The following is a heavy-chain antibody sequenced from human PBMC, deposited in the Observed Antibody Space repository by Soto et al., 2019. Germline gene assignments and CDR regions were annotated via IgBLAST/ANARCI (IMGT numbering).Heavy chain of an antibody. CDR2: FYDSGTS. CDR3: ARGTRDYFDTTGPGYAMDV. D-gene: IGHD3-22*01. V-gene: IGHV4-30-4*01. Sequence: QVQLQESGPGLVKPSQTLSLTCTVSGDSISDVDYYWSWVRQTPREGLEWIGAFYDSGTSYYSPSLKSRMNISVDSSKNQFSLTLTSVTAADTAVYYCARGTRDYFDTTGPGYAMDVWGQGTTVTVSS. J-gene: IGHJ6*02. CDR1: GDSISDVDYY.